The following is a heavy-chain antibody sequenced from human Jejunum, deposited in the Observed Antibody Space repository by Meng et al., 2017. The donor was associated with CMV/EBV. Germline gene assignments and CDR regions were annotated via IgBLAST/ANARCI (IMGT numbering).Heavy chain of an antibody. CDR3: ARVEVGITSGDY. CDR2: ISAYNGNT. D-gene: IGHD1-26*01. Sequence: QVQPGKSGGEVKKPGDSVNGSCKAFGYTLSNYGITWVRQAPGQGLGWMGWISAYNGNTNYAQTLQGRLTMTTDTSTSTAYMELRSLRSDDTAVYYCARVEVGITSGDYWGQGTLVTVSS. J-gene: IGHJ4*02. V-gene: IGHV1-18*01. CDR1: GYTLSNYG.